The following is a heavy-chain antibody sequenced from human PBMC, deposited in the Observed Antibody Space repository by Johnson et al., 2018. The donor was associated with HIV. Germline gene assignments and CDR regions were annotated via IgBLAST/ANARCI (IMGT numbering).Heavy chain of an antibody. D-gene: IGHD4-17*01. Sequence: VQLVESGGALVQPGGSLRLSCAASGFAVSTNYMSWVRQAPGKGLECVSVIYSGSNTYHADSVKGRFTISRDNSKNTLYLQMNSLRADDTAVYYCARDSVDHGDYRGAFDIWGKGTMVTVSS. J-gene: IGHJ3*02. CDR3: ARDSVDHGDYRGAFDI. V-gene: IGHV3-66*01. CDR1: GFAVSTNY. CDR2: IYSGSNT.